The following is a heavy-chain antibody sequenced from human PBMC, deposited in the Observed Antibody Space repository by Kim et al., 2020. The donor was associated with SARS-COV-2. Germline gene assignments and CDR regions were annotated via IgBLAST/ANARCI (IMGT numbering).Heavy chain of an antibody. J-gene: IGHJ2*01. Sequence: RYSPAFQGQVTISADKSISTAYLQWSSLKASDTAMYYCARRGRVGWYFDLWGRGTLVTVSS. D-gene: IGHD3-10*01. CDR3: ARRGRVGWYFDL. V-gene: IGHV5-51*01.